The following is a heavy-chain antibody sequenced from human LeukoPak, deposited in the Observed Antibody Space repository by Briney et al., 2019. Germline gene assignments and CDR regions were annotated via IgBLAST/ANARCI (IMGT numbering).Heavy chain of an antibody. J-gene: IGHJ6*03. Sequence: GGSLRLYCAASGFTFDDYGMSWVRQAPGKGLEWVSGINWNGGSTGYADSVKGRFTISRDNAKNSLYLQMNSLRAEDTALYYCARVNIEAVAGKDYYYYMDVWGKGTTVTVSS. V-gene: IGHV3-20*04. D-gene: IGHD6-19*01. CDR2: INWNGGST. CDR1: GFTFDDYG. CDR3: ARVNIEAVAGKDYYYYMDV.